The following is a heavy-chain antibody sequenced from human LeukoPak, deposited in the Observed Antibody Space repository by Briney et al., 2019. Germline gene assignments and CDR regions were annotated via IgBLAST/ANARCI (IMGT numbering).Heavy chain of an antibody. CDR3: ARDRELGY. CDR1: GDSISIYY. CDR2: IYNSGST. V-gene: IGHV4-59*01. J-gene: IGHJ4*02. Sequence: SETLSLTCSVSGDSISIYYWSWIRQPPGKGLGWIGYIYNSGSTNYNPSLKSRVTISVDTSKNQFSLKLTSVTAADTAVYYCARDRELGYWGQGTLVTVSS. D-gene: IGHD3-10*01.